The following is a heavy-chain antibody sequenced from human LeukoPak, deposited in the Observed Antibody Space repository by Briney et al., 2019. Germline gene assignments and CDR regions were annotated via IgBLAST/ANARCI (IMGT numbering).Heavy chain of an antibody. D-gene: IGHD3-22*01. J-gene: IGHJ4*02. CDR2: IYSGGST. Sequence: PGGSLRLSCAASGFTVSSNYMSWVRQAPGKGLEWVSVIYSGGSTYYADSVKGRFTISRDNSKNTLYLQMNSLRAEDTAVYYCARDGFCYDSSGPFDYWGQGTLVTVSS. CDR3: ARDGFCYDSSGPFDY. CDR1: GFTVSSNY. V-gene: IGHV3-53*01.